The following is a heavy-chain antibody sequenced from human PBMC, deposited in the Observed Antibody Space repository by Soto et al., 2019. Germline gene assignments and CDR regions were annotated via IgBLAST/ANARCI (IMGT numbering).Heavy chain of an antibody. J-gene: IGHJ4*02. D-gene: IGHD2-15*01. CDR3: GSWVVAATGDY. CDR1: GGSISSSSYY. Sequence: SETLSLTCTVSGGSISSSSYYWGWIRQPPGKGLEWIGSIYYSGSTYYNPSLKSRVTISVDTSKNQFSLKLSSVTAADTAGYYCGSWVVAATGDYWGQGTLVPVSS. V-gene: IGHV4-39*01. CDR2: IYYSGST.